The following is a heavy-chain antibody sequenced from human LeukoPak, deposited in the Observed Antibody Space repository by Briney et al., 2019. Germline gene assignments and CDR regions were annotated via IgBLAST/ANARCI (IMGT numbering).Heavy chain of an antibody. Sequence: GASVKVSCKTSGYTFTSYGISWVRQAPGQGLEWMGWISVYNGNTNYAQKLQGRVTMTTDTSTSTAYMELRSLKSDDTAVYYCARDRLMTTVTTVLYGMDVWGQGTTVTVSS. CDR1: GYTFTSYG. V-gene: IGHV1-18*01. D-gene: IGHD4-17*01. CDR2: ISVYNGNT. CDR3: ARDRLMTTVTTVLYGMDV. J-gene: IGHJ6*02.